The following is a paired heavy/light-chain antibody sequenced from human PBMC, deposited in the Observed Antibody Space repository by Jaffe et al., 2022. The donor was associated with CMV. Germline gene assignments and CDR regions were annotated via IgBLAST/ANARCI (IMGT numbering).Heavy chain of an antibody. J-gene: IGHJ3*02. CDR3: ARDRNPAYRWAFDI. CDR2: ISTSGTIK. V-gene: IGHV3-48*03. Sequence: EVQVVESGGGLVQPGGSLRLSCAVSGFSFSSYEMNWVRQAPGKGLEWISYISTSGTIKYYADSVKGRFTISRDNAKNSLYLQLSSLRAEDTAVYYCARDRNPAYRWAFDIWGQGTMVTVSS. CDR1: GFSFSSYE. D-gene: IGHD2-2*01.
Light chain of an antibody. J-gene: IGKJ4*01. V-gene: IGKV1-33*01. CDR2: DAS. Sequence: DIQMTQSPSSLSASVGDRVTITCQASQDIRNYLNWYQQKPGKAPKLLIYDASNLETGVPSRFSGSGSGTDFTFTISSLQPEDIATYYCQQYDNLPPGTFGGGTKVEIK. CDR3: QQYDNLPPGT. CDR1: QDIRNY.